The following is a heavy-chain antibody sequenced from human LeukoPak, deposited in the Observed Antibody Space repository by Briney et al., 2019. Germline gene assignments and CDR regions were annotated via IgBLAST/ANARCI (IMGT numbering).Heavy chain of an antibody. CDR2: IYHSGST. Sequence: SETLSLTCTVSGYSISSGYYWGWIRQPPGKGLEWIGSIYHSGSTYYNPSLKSRVTISVDTSKNQFSLKLSSVTAVDTAVYYCARVPSRRYFDYWGQGTLVTVSS. CDR1: GYSISSGYY. J-gene: IGHJ4*02. V-gene: IGHV4-38-2*02. D-gene: IGHD1-14*01. CDR3: ARVPSRRYFDY.